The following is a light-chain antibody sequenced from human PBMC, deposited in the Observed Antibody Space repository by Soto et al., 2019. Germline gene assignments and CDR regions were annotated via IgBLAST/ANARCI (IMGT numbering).Light chain of an antibody. CDR3: QQYNNWPRT. J-gene: IGKJ2*01. CDR1: QSVRSN. CDR2: GAS. Sequence: EIGMTQSPATLSVSPGDRATLSCRASQSVRSNLAWYQQKPGQAPRLLIYGASTRATGIPARFSGSGSGTEFTLTISRLQSEDFALYYCQQYNNWPRTFGQGTKLEIK. V-gene: IGKV3-15*01.